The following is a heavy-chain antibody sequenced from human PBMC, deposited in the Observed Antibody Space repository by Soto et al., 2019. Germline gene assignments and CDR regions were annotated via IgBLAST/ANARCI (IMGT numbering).Heavy chain of an antibody. CDR3: ARDTMVRGVDYYYGMDV. Sequence: QVQLVQSGAEVKKPGSSVKVSCKASGGTFSSYAISWVRQAPGQGLEWMGGIIPIFGTANYAQKFQGRVTISADESTSTAYMELSSLRSEDTAVYYCARDTMVRGVDYYYGMDVWGQGTTVTVSS. CDR1: GGTFSSYA. D-gene: IGHD3-10*01. J-gene: IGHJ6*02. CDR2: IIPIFGTA. V-gene: IGHV1-69*01.